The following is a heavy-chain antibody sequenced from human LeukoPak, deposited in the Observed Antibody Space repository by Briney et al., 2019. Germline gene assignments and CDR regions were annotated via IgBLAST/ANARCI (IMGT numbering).Heavy chain of an antibody. CDR2: ISSSSSYI. V-gene: IGHV3-21*01. J-gene: IGHJ4*02. D-gene: IGHD6-13*01. Sequence: GGSLRLSCAASGFTLSSYSMNWVRQAPGKGLEWVSSISSSSSYIYYADSVKGRFTISRDNAKNSLYLQMNSLRAEDTAVYYCARESLDSSSWDFDYWGQGTLVTVSS. CDR1: GFTLSSYS. CDR3: ARESLDSSSWDFDY.